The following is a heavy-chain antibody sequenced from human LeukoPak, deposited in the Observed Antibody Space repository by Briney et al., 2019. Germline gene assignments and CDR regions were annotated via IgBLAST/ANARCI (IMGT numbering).Heavy chain of an antibody. Sequence: PSETLSLTCTVSGGSINNYYWTWIRQSPGKRLEWIGQVFYTGSTRYNPSLESRVTISLDTSRIQFSLILTSVTAADTAVYYCARLRRGYYFDYWGQGTLVTVSS. J-gene: IGHJ4*02. CDR3: ARLRRGYYFDY. V-gene: IGHV4-59*01. D-gene: IGHD3-10*01. CDR2: VFYTGST. CDR1: GGSINNYY.